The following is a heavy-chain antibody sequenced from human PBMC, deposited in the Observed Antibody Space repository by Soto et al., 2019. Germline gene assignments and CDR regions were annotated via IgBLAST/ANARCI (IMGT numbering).Heavy chain of an antibody. J-gene: IGHJ4*02. Sequence: PSETLSLTCPVSGGSISSDYYYWSWIRQPPGKGLEWIGYIYYSGRTAYNPSLKSRIIISIDTSKNQFSLSLNSLNAADTAVYYCAGELSNSPEYFDFWGLGTLVT. CDR1: GGSISSDYYY. D-gene: IGHD6-6*01. V-gene: IGHV4-30-4*01. CDR3: AGELSNSPEYFDF. CDR2: IYYSGRT.